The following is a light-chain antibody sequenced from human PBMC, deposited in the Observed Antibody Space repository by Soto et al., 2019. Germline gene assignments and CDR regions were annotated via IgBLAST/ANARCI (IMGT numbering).Light chain of an antibody. CDR2: DAS. CDR3: QQRSNWPWT. V-gene: IGKV3-11*01. Sequence: EIVLTQSPATLSLSPGERATLSCRARQSVSSYLAWYQQKPGRAPRLLIYDASNRATGIPARFSGGGSGTDFTLTISSLEPEDFAVYSCQQRSNWPWTFGQGTKVEIK. J-gene: IGKJ1*01. CDR1: QSVSSY.